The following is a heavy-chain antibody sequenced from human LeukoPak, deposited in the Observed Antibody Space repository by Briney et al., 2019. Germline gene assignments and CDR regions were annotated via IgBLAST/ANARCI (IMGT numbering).Heavy chain of an antibody. Sequence: GGSLRLSCAASGFTFSDYYMSWIRQAPGKGLEWGSYISSSSSYTNYADSVKGRFTISRDNAKNSLYLQMNSLRVEDTAMYYCARDIPASSTPDYWGQGTLVTVSS. CDR3: ARDIPASSTPDY. CDR1: GFTFSDYY. D-gene: IGHD6-13*01. CDR2: ISSSSSYT. V-gene: IGHV3-11*05. J-gene: IGHJ4*02.